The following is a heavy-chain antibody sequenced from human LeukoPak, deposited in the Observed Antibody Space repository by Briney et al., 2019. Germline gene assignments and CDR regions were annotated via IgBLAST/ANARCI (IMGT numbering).Heavy chain of an antibody. CDR2: IYYSGST. V-gene: IGHV4-39*01. CDR3: ARRAVAGTVDAFDI. D-gene: IGHD6-19*01. CDR1: GGSISSSSYY. J-gene: IGHJ3*02. Sequence: RPSETLSLTCTVSGGSISSSSYYWGWIRQPPGKGLEWIGGIYYSGSTYYNPSLKSRVTISVDTSKNQFSLKLSSVTAADTAVYYCARRAVAGTVDAFDIWGQGTMVTVSS.